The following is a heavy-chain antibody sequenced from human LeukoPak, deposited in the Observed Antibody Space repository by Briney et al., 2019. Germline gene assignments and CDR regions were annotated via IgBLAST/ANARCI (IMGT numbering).Heavy chain of an antibody. D-gene: IGHD3-9*01. J-gene: IGHJ4*02. CDR3: AKVVSGHQSYYDILTGYSQTLFDY. V-gene: IGHV3-23*01. CDR1: GFTFSSYA. CDR2: ISGSGGST. Sequence: PGGSLRLSCAASGFTFSSYAMSWVRQAPGKGLEWVSAISGSGGSTYYADSVKGRFTISRDNSKNTLYLLMNSLRAEDTAVYYCAKVVSGHQSYYDILTGYSQTLFDYWGQGTLVTVSS.